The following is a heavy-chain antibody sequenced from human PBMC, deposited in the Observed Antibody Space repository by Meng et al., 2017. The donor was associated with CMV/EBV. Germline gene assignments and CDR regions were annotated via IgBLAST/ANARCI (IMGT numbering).Heavy chain of an antibody. D-gene: IGHD2-2*01. J-gene: IGHJ5*02. CDR1: GYSFTSYW. CDR2: IYPGDSDT. V-gene: IGHV5-51*01. Sequence: GGSLRLSCKGSGYSFTSYWIGWVRQMPGKGLEWMGIIYPGDSDTRYSPSFQGQVTISADKSISTAYLQWSSLKASDTAMYYCARRMGSTSSSYWFDPWGQGTLVPSPQ. CDR3: ARRMGSTSSSYWFDP.